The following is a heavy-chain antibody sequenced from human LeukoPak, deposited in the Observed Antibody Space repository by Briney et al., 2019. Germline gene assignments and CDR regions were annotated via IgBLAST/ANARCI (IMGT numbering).Heavy chain of an antibody. Sequence: SVTLSLTCNVSGGSISSSSYYWGWIRQPPGKGLEWIGSIYYSGSTYYNPSLKSRVTISVDTSKNQFSLKLSSVTAADTAVYYCARQAGSPYYYMDVWGKGTTVTISS. CDR3: ARQAGSPYYYMDV. CDR2: IYYSGST. CDR1: GGSISSSSYY. V-gene: IGHV4-39*01. D-gene: IGHD2-15*01. J-gene: IGHJ6*03.